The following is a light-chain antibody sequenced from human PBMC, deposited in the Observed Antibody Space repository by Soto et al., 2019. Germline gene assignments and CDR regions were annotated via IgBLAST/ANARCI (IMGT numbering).Light chain of an antibody. J-gene: IGLJ1*01. Sequence: QSVLTQPPSVSAAPGQKVTISCSGSSSNIGKNYVSWYQQFPGTAPKLLIYDSDKRPSGIPDRFSGSKSGTSATLGITGLQTGDEADYYCGTWDSSLSDDYVFGSGTKLTVL. CDR3: GTWDSSLSDDYV. V-gene: IGLV1-51*01. CDR1: SSNIGKNY. CDR2: DSD.